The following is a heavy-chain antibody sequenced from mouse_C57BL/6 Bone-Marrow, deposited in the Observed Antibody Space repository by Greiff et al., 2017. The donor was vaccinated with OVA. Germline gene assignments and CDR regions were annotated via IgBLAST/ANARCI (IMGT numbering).Heavy chain of an antibody. Sequence: QVQLQQPGAELVKPGASVKLSCKASGYTFPSSWMHWVKQRPGQGLEWIGMIHPNSGSTNYNEKFKSKATLTVDKSSSTAYMQLSSLTSEDSAVYYCARGLTVVAPLDYWGQGTTLTVSS. D-gene: IGHD1-1*01. CDR3: ARGLTVVAPLDY. J-gene: IGHJ2*01. CDR2: IHPNSGST. CDR1: GYTFPSSW. V-gene: IGHV1-64*01.